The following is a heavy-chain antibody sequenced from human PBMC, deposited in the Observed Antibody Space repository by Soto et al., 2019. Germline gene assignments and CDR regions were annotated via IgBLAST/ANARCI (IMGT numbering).Heavy chain of an antibody. CDR2: IDPSDSYT. D-gene: IGHD2-15*01. Sequence: EVQLVQSGAEGKKPGESLRISCKGSGYSFTNYWITWVRQMPGKGLEWMGRIDPSDSYTKYSPSFQGHVTISADKSVSTSYLQWSGLKASDTAMYYCARQQYCSGGSCFEIFDFWGQGTLVTVSS. V-gene: IGHV5-10-1*03. J-gene: IGHJ4*02. CDR3: ARQQYCSGGSCFEIFDF. CDR1: GYSFTNYW.